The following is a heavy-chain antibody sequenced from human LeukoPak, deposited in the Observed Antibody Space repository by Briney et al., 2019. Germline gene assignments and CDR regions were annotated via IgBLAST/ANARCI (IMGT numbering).Heavy chain of an antibody. CDR3: ARGSRLGWFDP. J-gene: IGHJ5*02. D-gene: IGHD3-22*01. CDR1: GGSISSGSYY. Sequence: SETLSLTCTVSGGSISSGSYYWSWIRQPAGKGLEWTGRIYTSGSTNYNPSLKSRVTISVDTSKNQFSLKLSSVTAADTAVYYCARGSRLGWFDPWGQGTLVTVSS. CDR2: IYTSGST. V-gene: IGHV4-61*02.